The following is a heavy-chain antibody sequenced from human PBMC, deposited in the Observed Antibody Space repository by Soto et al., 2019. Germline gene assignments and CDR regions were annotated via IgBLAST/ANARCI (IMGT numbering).Heavy chain of an antibody. V-gene: IGHV3-11*06. J-gene: IGHJ6*02. CDR2: ISSSSSYT. Sequence: SLRLSCAASGFTFSDYYMSWIRQAPGKGLEWVSYISSSSSYTNYADSVKGRFTISRDNAKNSLYLQMNSLRAEDTAVYYCARAGDYYGMDVWGQGTTVTVSS. CDR3: ARAGDYYGMDV. CDR1: GFTFSDYY.